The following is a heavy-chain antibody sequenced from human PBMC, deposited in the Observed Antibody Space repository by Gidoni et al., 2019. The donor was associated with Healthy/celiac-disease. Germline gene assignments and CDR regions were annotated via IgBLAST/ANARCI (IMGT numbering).Heavy chain of an antibody. CDR2: IYTSGST. CDR3: ARDHKGGDDSSGPADY. Sequence: QVQLQESGPGLVKPSETLSLTCTVSGGSISSYYWRWIRQPAGKGLEWIGRIYTSGSTNYNPSLKSRVTMSVDTSKNQFSLKLSSVTAADTAVYYCARDHKGGDDSSGPADYWGQGTLVTVSS. V-gene: IGHV4-4*07. D-gene: IGHD3-22*01. J-gene: IGHJ4*02. CDR1: GGSISSYY.